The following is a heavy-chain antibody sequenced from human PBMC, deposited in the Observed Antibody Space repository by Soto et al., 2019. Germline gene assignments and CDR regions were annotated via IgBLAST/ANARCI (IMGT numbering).Heavy chain of an antibody. V-gene: IGHV3-30*18. CDR2: VSHDGRNT. Sequence: VQLVEAGGGVFDLGWSLRLPFAASGFPFIDYASPWVCQVLAKGLEWVAVVSHDGRNTHYADSVKGRFTISRDSSKNTVSMEMTSLKAEDTAVYYCAKGGRQWLVKSDFNYWGQGALVTVSS. J-gene: IGHJ4*02. CDR3: AKGGRQWLVKSDFNY. D-gene: IGHD6-19*01. CDR1: GFPFIDYA.